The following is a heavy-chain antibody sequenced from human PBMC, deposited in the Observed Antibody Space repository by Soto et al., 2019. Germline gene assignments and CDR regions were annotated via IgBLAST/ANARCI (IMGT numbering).Heavy chain of an antibody. CDR3: ARVGAMGGYSYGYLDY. D-gene: IGHD5-18*01. CDR1: GGIFSSYA. V-gene: IGHV1-69*01. J-gene: IGHJ4*02. Sequence: QVQLVQSGAEVKKPGSSVKVSCKASGGIFSSYAISWVRQAPGQGLEWMGGIIPIFGTANYAQKFQGRVTITADESTSTAYKELSSLRSEDTAVYYCARVGAMGGYSYGYLDYWGQGTLVTVSS. CDR2: IIPIFGTA.